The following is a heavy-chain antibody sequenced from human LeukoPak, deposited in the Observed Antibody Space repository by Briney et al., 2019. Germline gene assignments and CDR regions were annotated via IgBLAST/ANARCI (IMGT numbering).Heavy chain of an antibody. CDR1: GFNFRDAA. V-gene: IGHV3-23*01. CDR3: ARAWVTVTTRWYFDL. J-gene: IGHJ2*01. Sequence: PGGSLRLSCAASGFNFRDAAMTWVRQAPGKGLEWVSLICSVGDSTYYADSVKGRFTISRDNSENTLSLQMNSLRAEDTAVYYCARAWVTVTTRWYFDLWGRGTLVTVSS. D-gene: IGHD4-17*01. CDR2: ICSVGDST.